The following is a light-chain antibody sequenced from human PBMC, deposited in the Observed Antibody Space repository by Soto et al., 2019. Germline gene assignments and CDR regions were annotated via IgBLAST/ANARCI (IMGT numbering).Light chain of an antibody. Sequence: EIVLTQSPGTLSLSPGERATLSCRSSQSVSINYLAWYQQKPGQAPRLLIHAASSRATGIPDRFSASGSGTDFTLTISRLEPEDFAVYTCQHYDRSPSYTFGQGTKVDI. CDR3: QHYDRSPSYT. CDR2: AAS. CDR1: QSVSINY. V-gene: IGKV3-20*01. J-gene: IGKJ2*01.